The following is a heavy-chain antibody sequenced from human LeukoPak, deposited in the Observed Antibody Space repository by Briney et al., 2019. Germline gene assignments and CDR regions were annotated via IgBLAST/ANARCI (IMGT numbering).Heavy chain of an antibody. D-gene: IGHD2-2*01. CDR2: IRSKANSYAT. CDR3: TRPYYSSTSCQDYYYYYGMDV. Sequence: PGGSLRLSCAASGFTFSGSAMHWVRQASGKGLEWVGRIRSKANSYATAYAASVKGRFTISRDDSKNTAYLQMNSLKTEDTAVYYCTRPYYSSTSCQDYYYYYGMDVWGQGTTVTVSS. J-gene: IGHJ6*02. V-gene: IGHV3-73*01. CDR1: GFTFSGSA.